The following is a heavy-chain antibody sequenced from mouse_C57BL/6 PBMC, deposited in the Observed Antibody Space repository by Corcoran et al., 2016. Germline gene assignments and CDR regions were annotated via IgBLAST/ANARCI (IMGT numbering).Heavy chain of an antibody. J-gene: IGHJ2*01. CDR2: ITTYSGVP. Sequence: QIQLVQSGHEMKKPGATVKIYCQASGYPFTTYGMSWVKQAPGKGLKWMGWITTYSGVPTYADDFKGRFAFSLETSASTAYLQINNLKNEDTATYCCARGPNWAYWGQGSTLTVSS. CDR1: GYPFTTYG. D-gene: IGHD4-1*01. V-gene: IGHV9-3*01. CDR3: ARGPNWAY.